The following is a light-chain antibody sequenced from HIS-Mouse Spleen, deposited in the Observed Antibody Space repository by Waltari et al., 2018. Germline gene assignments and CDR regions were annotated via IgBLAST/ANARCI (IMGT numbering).Light chain of an antibody. CDR3: QSADSSGTYRV. V-gene: IGLV3-25*03. J-gene: IGLJ3*02. Sequence: SYELTQPPSVSVSPGQTARITCSGDALPKQYAYGYQQKPGQAPVLVLNKDRERPPGIPWRFSGSSSGTTVTLTISGVQAEDEADYYCQSADSSGTYRVFGGGTKLTVL. CDR1: ALPKQY. CDR2: KDR.